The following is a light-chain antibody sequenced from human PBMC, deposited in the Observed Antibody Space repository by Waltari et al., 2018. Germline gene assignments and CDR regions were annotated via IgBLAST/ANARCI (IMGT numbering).Light chain of an antibody. V-gene: IGKV1D-12*01. CDR3: QQANSFPPT. Sequence: DIQMTQSPSSVSASVGDRVSITCRASQSISSWLAWYQQKPGKAPKLLIYGASRLQSGVPSRFSGSGSGTDFTLTITNLQPEDFATYYCQQANSFPPTFGQGTRLEIK. CDR1: QSISSW. CDR2: GAS. J-gene: IGKJ5*01.